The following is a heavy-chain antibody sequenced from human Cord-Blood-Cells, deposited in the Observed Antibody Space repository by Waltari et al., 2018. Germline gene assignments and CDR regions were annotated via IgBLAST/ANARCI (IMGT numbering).Heavy chain of an antibody. CDR2: IYPSGTN. Sequence: QLQLQESGSGLVKPSQTLSLTCAVSCGSIRSGGYSWSWIRQPPGKGLEWFGYIYPSGTNYYNPSLRSRVTISVESSKNQLSLQLSSVTAADTAVYYCASTYYDFWSGYYDAFDIWGQGTMVTVSS. J-gene: IGHJ3*02. CDR3: ASTYYDFWSGYYDAFDI. V-gene: IGHV4-30-2*01. CDR1: CGSIRSGGYS. D-gene: IGHD3-3*01.